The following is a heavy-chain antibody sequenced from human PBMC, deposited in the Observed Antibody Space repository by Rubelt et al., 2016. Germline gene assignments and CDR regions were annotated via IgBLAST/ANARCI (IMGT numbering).Heavy chain of an antibody. CDR2: VGHSGST. CDR1: GESFSGHY. V-gene: IGHV4-34*01. Sequence: QVQLQQWGAGLLKPSETLSLTCAVYGESFSGHYWNWIRQPPGKGLEWIGEVGHSGSTKYNPSLKSRVTISADTSINQCTLKLNSLTAADTAVYYCARRHYYDTSGSIDYGGLGTLVTVSS. CDR3: ARRHYYDTSGSIDY. D-gene: IGHD3-22*01. J-gene: IGHJ4*01.